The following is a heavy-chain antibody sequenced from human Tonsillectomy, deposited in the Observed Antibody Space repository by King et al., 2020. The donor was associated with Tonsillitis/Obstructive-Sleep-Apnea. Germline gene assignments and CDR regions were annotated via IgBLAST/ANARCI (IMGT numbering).Heavy chain of an antibody. CDR1: GYSFSSYW. CDR3: AKQGCGSSGPYWHCNWFDR. Sequence: QLVQSGAEVKKPGESLKISCKGSGYSFSSYWIAWVRQMPGNGLEWMGSIYPGDYDTRYSPSFQVQVTIPADKSISTAYLQWSSLKASDTAMYYCAKQGCGSSGPYWHCNWFDRWGQGTLVIVSS. J-gene: IGHJ5*02. V-gene: IGHV5-51*01. CDR2: IYPGDYDT. D-gene: IGHD2-15*01.